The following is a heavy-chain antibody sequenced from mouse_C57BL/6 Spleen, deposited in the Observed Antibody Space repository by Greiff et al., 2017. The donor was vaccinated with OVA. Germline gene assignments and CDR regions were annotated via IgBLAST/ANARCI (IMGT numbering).Heavy chain of an antibody. CDR1: GYTFTSYW. V-gene: IGHV1-53*01. CDR3: ARDWYWYFDV. Sequence: QVQLQQPGTELVKPGASVKLSCKASGYTFTSYWMHWVKQRPGQGLEWIGNINPSNGGTNYNEKFKSKATLTVGKSSSTAYMQLNNLTSEDSAVYYYARDWYWYFDVWGTGTTVTVSS. J-gene: IGHJ1*03. D-gene: IGHD4-1*01. CDR2: INPSNGGT.